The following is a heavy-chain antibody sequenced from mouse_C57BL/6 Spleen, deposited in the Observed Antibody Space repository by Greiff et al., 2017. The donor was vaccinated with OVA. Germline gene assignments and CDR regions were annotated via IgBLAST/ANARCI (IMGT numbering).Heavy chain of an antibody. D-gene: IGHD1-1*01. CDR1: GYAFSSSW. J-gene: IGHJ4*01. Sequence: VQLQQSGPELVKPGASVKLSCKASGYAFSSSWMNWVKQRPGKGLEWIGRIFPGVGDTNYNGQFKGKATLTADKSSSTAYMQLSSLTSEDSAVYYYASYCGSNGAMDYWGQGTSVTVSS. CDR2: IFPGVGDT. CDR3: ASYCGSNGAMDY. V-gene: IGHV1-82*01.